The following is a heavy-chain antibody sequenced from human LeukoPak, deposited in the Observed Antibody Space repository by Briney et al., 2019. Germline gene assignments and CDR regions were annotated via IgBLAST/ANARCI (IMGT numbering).Heavy chain of an antibody. CDR2: SRAYNGNT. V-gene: IGHV1-18*01. D-gene: IGHD5-12*01. CDR1: GYTFTSYV. CDR3: ARDLLAVAKIRVSYYGMDV. Sequence: ASVNVSCKASGYTFTSYVTSWVRQAPGQGREWMGLSRAYNGNTNYAQKLQGRVTMPTATSTSTAYMELRSLRSDDTAVYYCARDLLAVAKIRVSYYGMDVWGQGTTVTVSS. J-gene: IGHJ6*02.